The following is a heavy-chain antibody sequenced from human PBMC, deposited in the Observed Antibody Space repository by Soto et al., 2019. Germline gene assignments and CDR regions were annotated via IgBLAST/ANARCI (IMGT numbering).Heavy chain of an antibody. V-gene: IGHV1-46*01. CDR3: ARDLAAAAY. CDR1: GYIFTNYY. Sequence: QVQLVQSGAEVKKPGASVKVSCKASGYIFTNYYIHWVRQAPGQGLEWMAIINPLPTSGSTNYAQKFQGRFTVTRDTSTSTVYRELSSLRSDDTAVYYCARDLAAAAYWGQGTLVTVSS. CDR2: INPLPTSGST. D-gene: IGHD6-13*01. J-gene: IGHJ4*02.